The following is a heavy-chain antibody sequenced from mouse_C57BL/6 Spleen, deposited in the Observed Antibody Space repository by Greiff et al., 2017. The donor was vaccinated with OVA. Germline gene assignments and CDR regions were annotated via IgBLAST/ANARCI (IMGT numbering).Heavy chain of an antibody. CDR2: ISDGGSYT. J-gene: IGHJ1*03. D-gene: IGHD1-1*01. Sequence: EVQGVESGGGLVKPGGSLKLSCAASGFTFSSYAMSWVRQTPEKRLEWVATISDGGSYTYYPDNVKGRFTISRDNAKNNLYLQMSHLKSEDTAMYYCARDRRYGSSYVYWYFEVWGTGTTVTVSS. CDR1: GFTFSSYA. V-gene: IGHV5-4*01. CDR3: ARDRRYGSSYVYWYFEV.